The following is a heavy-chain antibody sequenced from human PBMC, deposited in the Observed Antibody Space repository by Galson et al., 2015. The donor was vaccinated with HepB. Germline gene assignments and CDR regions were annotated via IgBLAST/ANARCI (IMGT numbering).Heavy chain of an antibody. D-gene: IGHD6-6*01. CDR3: AKDEDGSSSAYYYGLDV. V-gene: IGHV3-43*01. Sequence: SLRLSCAASGFTFDDYTMHWVRQAPGKGLEWVSLISWDGGGTYYADSVKGRFTISRDNSKNSLYLQMNSLRTEDTALYYCAKDEDGSSSAYYYGLDVWGQGTTVTVSS. J-gene: IGHJ6*02. CDR2: ISWDGGGT. CDR1: GFTFDDYT.